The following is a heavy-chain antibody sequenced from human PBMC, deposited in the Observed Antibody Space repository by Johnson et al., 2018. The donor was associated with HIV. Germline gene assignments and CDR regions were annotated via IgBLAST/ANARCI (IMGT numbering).Heavy chain of an antibody. CDR3: ARTRQGAFDI. CDR1: GFTVSSNY. J-gene: IGHJ3*02. CDR2: IYSGGGT. Sequence: VQLVESGGGVVRPGGSLRLSCAASGFTVSSNYMSWVRQAPGKGLEWVSVIYSGGGTYYEDSVKGRFTISRDNSKNTLYLQMNSLRPQDTAVYYCARTRQGAFDIWGQGTMVTVSS. V-gene: IGHV3-66*02.